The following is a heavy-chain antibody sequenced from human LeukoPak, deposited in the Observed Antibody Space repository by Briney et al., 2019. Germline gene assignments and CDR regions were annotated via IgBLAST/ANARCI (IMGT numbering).Heavy chain of an antibody. CDR2: INPSSGST. J-gene: IGHJ4*02. V-gene: IGHV1-46*01. CDR1: GYTFTNYY. D-gene: IGHD7-27*01. CDR3: ARRAGDHYYFDY. Sequence: GASVKVSCKASGYTFTNYYMHWVRQAPGQGLEWMGIINPSSGSTSYAQKFQDRVKMTRDTSRSTVYMELSSLRSEDTAVYYCARRAGDHYYFDYWGQGTLVTVSS.